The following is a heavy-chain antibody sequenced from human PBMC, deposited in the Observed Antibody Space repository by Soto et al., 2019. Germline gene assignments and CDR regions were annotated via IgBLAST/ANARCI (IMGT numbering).Heavy chain of an antibody. CDR1: GYTFTAYY. J-gene: IGHJ4*02. D-gene: IGHD6-13*01. CDR2: INPHSGDT. V-gene: IGHV1-2*02. Sequence: QVQLVHSGAEVKKPGASVKVSCRASGYTFTAYYMHWVRQAPGQGLEWMGWINPHSGDTHYAQKFEGRVTMTRDTSITTAYMALTSLKSDDTAVYYCATQRDRGIIAAGFDHGGQGTLVTVSS. CDR3: ATQRDRGIIAAGFDH.